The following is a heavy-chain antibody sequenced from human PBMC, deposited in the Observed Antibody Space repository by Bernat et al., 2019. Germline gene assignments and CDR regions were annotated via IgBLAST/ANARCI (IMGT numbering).Heavy chain of an antibody. CDR3: ARSEMSIAARDLFDY. CDR1: GGSISDSTYY. V-gene: IGHV4-39*07. J-gene: IGHJ4*02. CDR2: IYYSGST. D-gene: IGHD6-6*01. Sequence: QLQLQESGPGLVKPSETLSLTCTVSGGSISDSTYYWLWIRQPPGKGLEWVGTIYYSGSTNYNPSLKSRVTISVDTSKNQFSLKLSSVTAADTAVYYCARSEMSIAARDLFDYWGQGTLVTVSS.